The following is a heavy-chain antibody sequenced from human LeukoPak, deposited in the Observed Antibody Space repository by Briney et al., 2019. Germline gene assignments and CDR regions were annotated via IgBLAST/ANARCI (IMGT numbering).Heavy chain of an antibody. Sequence: GASLRLSCVATGLAFQNYWMTWVRQAPGKGPEWVATIRPDGSTFTYVDAVRGRFTISRANTKDSLYLQMHSLRADDTAVYYCATTCPYCADGTCALGGQGTLVIVSS. CDR1: GLAFQNYW. J-gene: IGHJ1*01. V-gene: IGHV3-7*01. CDR2: IRPDGSTF. CDR3: ATTCPYCADGTCAL. D-gene: IGHD2-15*01.